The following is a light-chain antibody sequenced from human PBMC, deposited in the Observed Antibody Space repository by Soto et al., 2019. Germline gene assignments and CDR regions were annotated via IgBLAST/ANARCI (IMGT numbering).Light chain of an antibody. CDR3: QQYHTSPLS. CDR2: GAS. CDR1: QSVSSSY. V-gene: IGKV3-20*01. Sequence: EIVLTQSPGTLSLSPGERATHSCRASQSVSSSYLAWYQQKPGQAPRLLIYGASSRATGIPDRFSGSGSATDFTLTIIRLDPEDFAVYYCQQYHTSPLSFGGGTKVEIK. J-gene: IGKJ4*01.